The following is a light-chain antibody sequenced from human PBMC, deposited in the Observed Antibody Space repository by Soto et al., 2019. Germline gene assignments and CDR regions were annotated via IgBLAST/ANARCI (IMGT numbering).Light chain of an antibody. Sequence: DIQMTQSASTLSASVGDRVTITCRASQSMSSWLAWYQQKPGKAPKLLIYDASSLESGVPSRFSGSGSGTEFTLTISSLQPDDFATYYCQQYNSYSGGRRFGQGTKLEIK. J-gene: IGKJ2*04. CDR2: DAS. CDR3: QQYNSYSGGRR. CDR1: QSMSSW. V-gene: IGKV1-5*01.